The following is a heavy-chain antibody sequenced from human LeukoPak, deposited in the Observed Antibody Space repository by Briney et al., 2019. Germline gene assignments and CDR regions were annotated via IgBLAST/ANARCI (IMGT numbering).Heavy chain of an antibody. CDR1: GYTFTSYD. CDR3: SRGHSNYPSFDY. Sequence: ASVKVSCKASGYTFTSYDINWVRQAPGQGLEWMGWMNPNSGIADYAQNFQGRVTMTRDTSISTAYMELSGLRSDDTAVYYCSRGHSNYPSFDYWGQGTLVTVSS. V-gene: IGHV1-8*01. CDR2: MNPNSGIA. D-gene: IGHD4-11*01. J-gene: IGHJ4*02.